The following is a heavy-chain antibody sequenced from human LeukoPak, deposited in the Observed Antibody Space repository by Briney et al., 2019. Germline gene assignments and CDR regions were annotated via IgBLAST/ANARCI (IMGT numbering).Heavy chain of an antibody. J-gene: IGHJ4*02. CDR3: ARAAGTTRIDY. CDR1: GGSFSGYY. D-gene: IGHD1-7*01. V-gene: IGHV4-34*01. CDR2: INHSGST. Sequence: PSETLSLTCTVYGGSFSGYYWSWIRQPPGKGLEWIGEINHSGSTNYNPSLKSRVTIPVDTSKNQFSLKLSSVTAADTAVYYCARAAGTTRIDYWGQGTLVTVSS.